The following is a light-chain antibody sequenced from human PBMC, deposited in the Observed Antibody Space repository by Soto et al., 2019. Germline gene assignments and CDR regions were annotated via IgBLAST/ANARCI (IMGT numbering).Light chain of an antibody. CDR1: SSDVGSYNL. V-gene: IGLV2-23*01. CDR2: EGS. Sequence: QSVLTQPASVSGSPGQSITISCTGTSSDVGSYNLVSWYQQHPGKAPKLMIYEGSKRTSGVSNRFSGSKSGNTASLTISGLQAEDEADYYCCSYAGSSTHVVFGGGTKLTVL. CDR3: CSYAGSSTHVV. J-gene: IGLJ2*01.